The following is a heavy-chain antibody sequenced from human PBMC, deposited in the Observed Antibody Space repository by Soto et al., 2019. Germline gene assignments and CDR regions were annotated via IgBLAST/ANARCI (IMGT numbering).Heavy chain of an antibody. CDR2: LYDVDGS. V-gene: IGHV3-53*01. J-gene: IGHJ3*01. CDR3: ATWHEREHAYDV. CDR1: GLTISDKKY. Sequence: DVQLVESGGGLIQPGASLRLSCAAFGLTISDKKYVAWVRQAPGKGLEWVSGLYDVDGSFYADSVRGRFTTSSDSSKTTVYLQMNDLRPDDTAVYYCATWHEREHAYDVWGQGTTVTVSS. D-gene: IGHD1-1*01.